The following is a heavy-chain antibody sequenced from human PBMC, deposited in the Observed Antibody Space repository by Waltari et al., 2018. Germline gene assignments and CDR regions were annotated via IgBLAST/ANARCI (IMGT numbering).Heavy chain of an antibody. J-gene: IGHJ4*02. CDR1: GYTFAKYG. Sequence: QVQLVPSGGEVKTPGASVQVHCKASGYTFAKYGISWVRQAPGKGLEWLGWTNAYNGLTKYAQPVQDRATMTTDASASTAYMELRSLRSDDTAMYYCARTYYYDSRDFDYWGQGSLVTVSS. D-gene: IGHD3-22*01. CDR2: TNAYNGLT. V-gene: IGHV1-18*04. CDR3: ARTYYYDSRDFDY.